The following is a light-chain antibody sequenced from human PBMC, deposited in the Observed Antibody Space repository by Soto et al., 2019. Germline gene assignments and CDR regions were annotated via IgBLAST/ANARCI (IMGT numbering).Light chain of an antibody. Sequence: EIVLTQSPATLSVSPGERATLSCRASQSISGYLGWYQQKPGQAPRLLIYADSNRATGIPARFSGSGSGRDFPLTISRLEPEDSSVYYCQQRYNWPITFGQGTRLEI. J-gene: IGKJ5*01. CDR3: QQRYNWPIT. CDR1: QSISGY. CDR2: ADS. V-gene: IGKV3-11*02.